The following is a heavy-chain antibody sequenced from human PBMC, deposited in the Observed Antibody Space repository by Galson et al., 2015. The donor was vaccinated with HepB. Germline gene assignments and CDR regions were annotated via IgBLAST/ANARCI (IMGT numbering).Heavy chain of an antibody. CDR2: ICCNGAST. J-gene: IGHJ5*01. CDR1: GFAFDTHA. D-gene: IGHD5-18*01. V-gene: IGHV3-23*05. CDR3: AKGYGLFDS. Sequence: SLRLSCAASGFAFDTHAMSWVRQAPGRGLEWISGICCNGASTFYADSVKGRFTVSRDNSNNMLYLQMNSLRAEDAGLYFCAKGYGLFDSWGQGILVTVSS.